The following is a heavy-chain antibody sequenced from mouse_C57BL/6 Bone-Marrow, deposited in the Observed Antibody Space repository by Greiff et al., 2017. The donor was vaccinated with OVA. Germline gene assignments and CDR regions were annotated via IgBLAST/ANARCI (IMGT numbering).Heavy chain of an antibody. Sequence: VMLVESGPGLVAPSQSLSITCTVSGFSLTSYGVSWVRQPPGKGLEWLGVIWGDGSTNYHSALISRLSISKDNSKSQVCLKLNSLQTDDTATYYGATGGDYYYGSSSYFDVWGTGTTVTVSS. D-gene: IGHD1-1*01. CDR1: GFSLTSYG. V-gene: IGHV2-3*01. CDR3: ATGGDYYYGSSSYFDV. J-gene: IGHJ1*03. CDR2: IWGDGST.